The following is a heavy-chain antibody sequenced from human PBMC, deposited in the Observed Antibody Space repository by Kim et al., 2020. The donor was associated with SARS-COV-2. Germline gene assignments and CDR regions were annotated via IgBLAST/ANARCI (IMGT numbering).Heavy chain of an antibody. CDR3: TSRPIDY. Sequence: DGGTTDYAAPVKGRFTISRDDSKNTLYLQMNSLKTEDTAVYYCTSRPIDYWGQGTLVTVSS. J-gene: IGHJ4*02. CDR2: DGGTT. V-gene: IGHV3-15*01.